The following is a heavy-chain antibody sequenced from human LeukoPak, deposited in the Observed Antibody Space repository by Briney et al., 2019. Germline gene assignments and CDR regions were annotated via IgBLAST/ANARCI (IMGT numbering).Heavy chain of an antibody. CDR1: GFNVSSHS. CDR2: LYSGGST. CDR3: ARDSNYYGSGSYYN. V-gene: IGHV3-53*05. Sequence: GGSLRLSCAASGFNVSSHSMTWVRLAPGKGLEWVSVLYSGGSTYYAGSVEGRFTISRDNSKNTLYLQMNSLRAEDTAVYYCARDSNYYGSGSYYNWGQGTLVTVSS. J-gene: IGHJ4*02. D-gene: IGHD3-10*01.